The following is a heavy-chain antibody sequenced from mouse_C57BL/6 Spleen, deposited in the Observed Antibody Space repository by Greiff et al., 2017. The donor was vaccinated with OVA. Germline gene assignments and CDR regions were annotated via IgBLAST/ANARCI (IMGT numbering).Heavy chain of an antibody. CDR2: IDPETGGT. J-gene: IGHJ2*01. Sequence: VKLVESGAELVRPGASVTLSCKASGYTFTDYEMHWVKQTPVHGLEWIGAIDPETGGTAYNQKFKGKAILTADKSSSTAYMELRSLTSEDSAVYYCTRFRYDWGQGTTLTVSS. V-gene: IGHV1-15*01. CDR1: GYTFTDYE. D-gene: IGHD2-12*01. CDR3: TRFRYD.